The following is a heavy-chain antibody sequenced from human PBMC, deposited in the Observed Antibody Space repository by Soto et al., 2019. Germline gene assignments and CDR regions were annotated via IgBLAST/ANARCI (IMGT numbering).Heavy chain of an antibody. CDR2: INQDGSER. CDR3: VKDRRRSY. V-gene: IGHV3-7*01. Sequence: PGGSLRLSCATSGFTFSTCWMMWVRQAPGKGLEWVANINQDGSERYYVDSVKGRFTISRDNAKNSLYLQMNSLRAEDTAVYYWVKDRRRSYWDQGTLVTGSS. J-gene: IGHJ4*02. CDR1: GFTFSTCW.